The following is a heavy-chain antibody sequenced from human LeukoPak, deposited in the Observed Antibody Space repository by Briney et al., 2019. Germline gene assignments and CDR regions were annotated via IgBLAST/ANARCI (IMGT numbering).Heavy chain of an antibody. V-gene: IGHV1-18*01. Sequence: ASVKVSCKASGYTFTSYGISWVRQAPGQGLEWMGWISAYNGNTNYAQKLQGRVTMTTDTSTSTAYMELRSLRSDDTAVYYCARDVAERGSYYADRWFDPWGQGTLVTVSS. J-gene: IGHJ5*02. CDR2: ISAYNGNT. CDR3: ARDVAERGSYYADRWFDP. D-gene: IGHD1-26*01. CDR1: GYTFTSYG.